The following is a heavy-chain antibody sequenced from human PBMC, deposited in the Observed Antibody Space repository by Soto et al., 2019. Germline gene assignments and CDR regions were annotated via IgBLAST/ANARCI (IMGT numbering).Heavy chain of an antibody. V-gene: IGHV4-31*03. Sequence: QVRLEESGPGLVKPSETLSLICSVSGGSVNNANYFWNWIRHHPENGLEWLGYIYYSGSTRYNPSHKTRATLSIDTSKNRLSPTLNSVPVAYTPVHLCATGADQGGRRGGMDVWGRVTT. CDR1: GGSVNNANYF. CDR2: IYYSGST. D-gene: IGHD3-16*01. J-gene: IGHJ6*02. CDR3: ATGADQGGRRGGMDV.